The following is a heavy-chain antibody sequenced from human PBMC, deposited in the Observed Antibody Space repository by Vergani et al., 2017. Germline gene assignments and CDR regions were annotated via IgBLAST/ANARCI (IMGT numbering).Heavy chain of an antibody. CDR2: IIPILGIA. CDR1: GGTFSSYA. CDR3: ARSIPQREYSSSWYYYYGMDV. V-gene: IGHV1-69*04. Sequence: QVQLVQSGAEVKKPGSSVKVSCKASGGTFSSYAISWVRQAPGQGLEWMGRIIPILGIANYAQKFQGRVTITADKSTSTAYMELSSLRSEDTAVYYCARSIPQREYSSSWYYYYGMDVWGQGTTVTVSS. J-gene: IGHJ6*02. D-gene: IGHD6-13*01.